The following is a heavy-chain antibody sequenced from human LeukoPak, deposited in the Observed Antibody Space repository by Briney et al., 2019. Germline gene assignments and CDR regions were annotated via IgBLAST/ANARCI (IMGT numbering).Heavy chain of an antibody. V-gene: IGHV3-23*01. CDR3: ARHDSFIPW. J-gene: IGHJ4*02. CDR1: GFKFTDYA. Sequence: GGSLRLSCAASGFKFTDYAMSXXXXXPGXXXXWVSGISDSGSXXXXXXSVKXRFXXSRDNSKNTVYLQMSNLRVEDTAIYFCARHDSFIPWWGQGTLITVSS. D-gene: IGHD2-21*01. CDR2: ISDSGSXX.